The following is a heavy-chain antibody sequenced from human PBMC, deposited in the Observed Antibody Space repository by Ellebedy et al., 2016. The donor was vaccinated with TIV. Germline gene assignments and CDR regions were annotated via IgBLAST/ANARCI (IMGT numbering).Heavy chain of an antibody. D-gene: IGHD4-17*01. V-gene: IGHV3-7*01. J-gene: IGHJ3*01. CDR3: ATDGSYGDYRSPAHAFVF. CDR1: GFSFRSYW. Sequence: GGSLRLSCGASGFSFRSYWMTWVRQAPGKGLEWVANINQDGSDKYYEDSVKGRFTIARDNAKNSLLLQMSSLRVEDTAVYYCATDGSYGDYRSPAHAFVFWGQGTTVTVSS. CDR2: INQDGSDK.